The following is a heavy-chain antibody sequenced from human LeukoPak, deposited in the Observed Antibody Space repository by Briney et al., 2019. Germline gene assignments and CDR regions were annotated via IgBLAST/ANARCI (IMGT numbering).Heavy chain of an antibody. CDR2: IYVTGT. CDR1: GGSIGTYY. CDR3: ARHIGGGVQDMDV. V-gene: IGHV4-59*08. D-gene: IGHD3-10*01. J-gene: IGHJ6*04. Sequence: SETLSLTCTVSGGSIGTYYWSWIRQSPGKGLEWIGYIYVTGTRYNPYLQSRVTISVDRSRNQFFLKMSSVTAADTAVYYCARHIGGGVQDMDVWGKGTKVIVSS.